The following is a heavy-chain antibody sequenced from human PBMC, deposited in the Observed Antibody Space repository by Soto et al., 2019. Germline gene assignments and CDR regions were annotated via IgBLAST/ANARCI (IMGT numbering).Heavy chain of an antibody. CDR2: INAGNGNT. J-gene: IGHJ3*02. Sequence: ASVKVSCKASGYTFTSYAMHWVRQAPGQRLEWMGWINAGNGNTKYSQKFQGRVTITRDTSASTAYMELSSLRSEDTAVYYCARFQEYDYIWGSYRLRYAFAIWGQGSMVTVSS. CDR3: ARFQEYDYIWGSYRLRYAFAI. D-gene: IGHD3-16*01. V-gene: IGHV1-3*01. CDR1: GYTFTSYA.